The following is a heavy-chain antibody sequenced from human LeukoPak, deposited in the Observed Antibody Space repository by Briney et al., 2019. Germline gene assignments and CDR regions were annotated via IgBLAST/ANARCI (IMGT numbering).Heavy chain of an antibody. CDR3: ATDIVVVAAANGYYYYMDV. V-gene: IGHV1-2*06. CDR2: INPNSGGA. Sequence: ASVKVSCKASGYTFTGYYMHWVRQAPGQGLEWMGRINPNSGGANYAQKFQGRVTMTRDTSISTAYMELSRLRSDDTAVYYCATDIVVVAAANGYYYYMDVWGKGTTVTVSS. D-gene: IGHD2-15*01. J-gene: IGHJ6*03. CDR1: GYTFTGYY.